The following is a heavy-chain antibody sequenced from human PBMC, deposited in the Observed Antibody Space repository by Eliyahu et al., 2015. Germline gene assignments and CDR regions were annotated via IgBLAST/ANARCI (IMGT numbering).Heavy chain of an antibody. J-gene: IGHJ5*02. Sequence: QVQLVQSGAEVKKPGASVXVSCKASGXIFTSYYMEWVRQAPGKRLEWMGIXSPEDGRTNYAQKFQGRVTMTRDTSTSTFSMELQSLRSEDTAVYYCARAGAACAGDCQFDHWGQGTLVTVSS. CDR1: GXIFTSYY. V-gene: IGHV1-46*01. CDR2: XSPEDGRT. CDR3: ARAGAACAGDCQFDH. D-gene: IGHD2-21*01.